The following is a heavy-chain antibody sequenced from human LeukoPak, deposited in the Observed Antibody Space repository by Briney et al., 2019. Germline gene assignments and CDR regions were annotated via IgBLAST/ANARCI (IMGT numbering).Heavy chain of an antibody. CDR1: GGSISSYY. CDR3: ARLGPEVYGGNRVFDY. V-gene: IGHV4-59*08. J-gene: IGHJ4*02. Sequence: PSETLSLTCTVSGGSISSYYRGWIRQPPGKGLEWIGYIYYSGSTNYNPSLKSRVTISVDTSKNQFSLKLSSVTAADTAVYYCARLGPEVYGGNRVFDYWGQGTLVTVSS. CDR2: IYYSGST. D-gene: IGHD4-23*01.